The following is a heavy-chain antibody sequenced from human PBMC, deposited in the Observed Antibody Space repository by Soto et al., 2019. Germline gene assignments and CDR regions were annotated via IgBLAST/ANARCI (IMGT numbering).Heavy chain of an antibody. Sequence: QVQLQESGPGLVKPSGTLSLTCAVSGGSITSSNWWTWVRQPPGKGLEWIGETYHDGRSNYAPSLKNRVTISIDESKNHFSLKLTSVTAADTALYYCARGGGDCDRAKCYPAGAFWGQGTLVAVSS. CDR1: GGSITSSNW. J-gene: IGHJ4*02. D-gene: IGHD3-22*01. CDR3: ARGGGDCDRAKCYPAGAF. CDR2: TYHDGRS. V-gene: IGHV4-4*02.